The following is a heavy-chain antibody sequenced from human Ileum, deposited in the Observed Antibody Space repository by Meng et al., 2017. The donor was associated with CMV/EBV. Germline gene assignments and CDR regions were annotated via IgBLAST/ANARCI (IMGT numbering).Heavy chain of an antibody. J-gene: IGHJ4*02. Sequence: LSCAASGFTVSRNYMSWVRQAPGKGLEWVSVIYSGGSTYYADSVKGRFTISRDNSKNTLYLQMNSLRAEDTAVYYCARDPAVAGIGNWGQGTLVTVSS. CDR1: GFTVSRNY. CDR2: IYSGGST. V-gene: IGHV3-66*02. D-gene: IGHD6-19*01. CDR3: ARDPAVAGIGN.